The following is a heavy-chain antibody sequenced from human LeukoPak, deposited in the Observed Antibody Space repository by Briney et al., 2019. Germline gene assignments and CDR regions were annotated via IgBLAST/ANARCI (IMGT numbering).Heavy chain of an antibody. Sequence: ASVKVSCKASGYIFTGYYMHWVRQAPGQGLEWMGRINPNSGGANYAQKFQGRVAMTRDMSISTAYVELSRLGSDDTAVYYCARGSDYGDSPGLNWGQGTLVTVSS. CDR3: ARGSDYGDSPGLN. D-gene: IGHD4-17*01. V-gene: IGHV1-2*06. J-gene: IGHJ4*02. CDR1: GYIFTGYY. CDR2: INPNSGGA.